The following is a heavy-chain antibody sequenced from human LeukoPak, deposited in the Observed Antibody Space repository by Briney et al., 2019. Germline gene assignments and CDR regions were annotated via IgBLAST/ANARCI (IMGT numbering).Heavy chain of an antibody. Sequence: PSETLSLTCTVSGGSINSYYWSWIRQPPGKGLEWIGSIFYTGNTYYNPSLNSRVTLSVDTSKNQFSLRLSSVSAADTAVYYCARYSGGAYHFDYWGQGTLLTVSS. J-gene: IGHJ4*02. CDR2: IFYTGNT. CDR3: ARYSGGAYHFDY. D-gene: IGHD2-21*01. CDR1: GGSINSYY. V-gene: IGHV4-59*01.